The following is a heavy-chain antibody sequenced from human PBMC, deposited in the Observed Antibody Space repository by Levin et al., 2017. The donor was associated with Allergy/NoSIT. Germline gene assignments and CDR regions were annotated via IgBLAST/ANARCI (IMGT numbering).Heavy chain of an antibody. CDR3: ARHALGSSGWHYFDS. CDR2: IDPRDSST. Sequence: GESLKISCKASGHSFTDYWVTWVRQMPGKGLEWMGRIDPRDSSTSYSPSFQGHVTISSDKSINTAYLQWGSLQASESAMYYCARHALGSSGWHYFDSWGQGSLVTVSS. D-gene: IGHD6-19*01. CDR1: GHSFTDYW. J-gene: IGHJ4*02. V-gene: IGHV5-10-1*01.